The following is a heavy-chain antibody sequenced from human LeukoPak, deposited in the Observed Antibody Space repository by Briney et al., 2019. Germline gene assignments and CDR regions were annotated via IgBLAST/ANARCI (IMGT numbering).Heavy chain of an antibody. CDR1: GYTFTSYD. J-gene: IGHJ4*02. V-gene: IGHV1-8*03. D-gene: IGHD3-3*01. CDR2: MNPNSGNT. Sequence: ASVKVSCKASGYTFTSYDINWVRQATGQGLEWMGWMNPNSGNTGYAQKFQGRVTITRNTSISTAYMELSSLRPEDTAVYYCARGQDTIFGVVIDFDYWGQGTLVTVSS. CDR3: ARGQDTIFGVVIDFDY.